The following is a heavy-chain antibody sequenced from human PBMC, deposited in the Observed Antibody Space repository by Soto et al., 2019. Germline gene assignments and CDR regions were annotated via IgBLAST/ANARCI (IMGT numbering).Heavy chain of an antibody. CDR2: INSDGSST. Sequence: GGSLRLSCAASGFTFSSYWMHWVRQAPGKGLVWVSRINSDGSSTSYADSVKGRFTISRDNAKNTLYLQMNSLRAEDTAVYYCARQAAYCSSTSCRKVDAFDIWGQGTMVTVSS. CDR1: GFTFSSYW. V-gene: IGHV3-74*01. J-gene: IGHJ3*02. D-gene: IGHD2-2*01. CDR3: ARQAAYCSSTSCRKVDAFDI.